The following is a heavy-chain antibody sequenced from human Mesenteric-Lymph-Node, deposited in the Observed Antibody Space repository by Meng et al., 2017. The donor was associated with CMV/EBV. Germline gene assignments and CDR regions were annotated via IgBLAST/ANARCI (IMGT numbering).Heavy chain of an antibody. CDR2: INTYSGET. V-gene: IGHV1-18*04. Sequence: FNDSHINGVRQAPGLGLEWVGGINTYSGETNCARTLQGRVTMTTDTSTSTAYMELSSLRSDDTAISYCARGSGYEDSGYYQPPTRYWGRGTLVTVSS. D-gene: IGHD3-22*01. CDR3: ARGSGYEDSGYYQPPTRY. J-gene: IGHJ4*02. CDR1: FNDSH.